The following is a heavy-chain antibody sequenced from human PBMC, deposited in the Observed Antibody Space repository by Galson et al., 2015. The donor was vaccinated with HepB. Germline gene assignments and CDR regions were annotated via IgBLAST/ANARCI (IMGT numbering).Heavy chain of an antibody. D-gene: IGHD1-26*01. CDR1: GFTVSSNY. CDR3: ARLIVGATRGAPVDY. Sequence: SLRLSCAASGFTVSSNYMSWVRQAPGKGLEWVSVIYSGGSTYYADSVKGRFTISRHNSKNTLYLQMNSLRAEDTAVYYCARLIVGATRGAPVDYWGQGTLVTVSS. CDR2: IYSGGST. V-gene: IGHV3-53*04. J-gene: IGHJ4*02.